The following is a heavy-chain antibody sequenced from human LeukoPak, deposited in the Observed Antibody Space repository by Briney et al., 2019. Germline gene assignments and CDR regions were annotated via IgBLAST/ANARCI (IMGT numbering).Heavy chain of an antibody. CDR3: ARGIPSVAAGTGWYFDL. Sequence: SQTLSLTCAVAGGSISRGGYCWSWVRQPPGKGLEWLGYIYHSGSTYYNPSLKSRVTISVDRSKTQSSLKPRSVTAAHTAVYYCARGIPSVAAGTGWYFDLWGRSTLVTASS. D-gene: IGHD6-13*01. V-gene: IGHV4-30-2*01. CDR1: GGSISRGGYC. CDR2: IYHSGST. J-gene: IGHJ2*01.